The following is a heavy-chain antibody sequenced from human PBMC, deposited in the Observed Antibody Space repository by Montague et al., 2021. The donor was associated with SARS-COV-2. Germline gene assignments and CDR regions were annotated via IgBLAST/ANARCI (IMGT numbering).Heavy chain of an antibody. CDR2: ISSDGGKK. V-gene: IGHV3-30*01. CDR1: GFTFGSFP. Sequence: SLRLSCAASGFTFGSFPIHWVRQAPGKGLQWVTVISSDGGKKYYADSVRGRFTVSRDNSENTLYLQLNSLRPDDTAVYFCTRGRPASSYYYYDMDVWSQGTTVTVS. J-gene: IGHJ6*02. D-gene: IGHD3-10*01. CDR3: TRGRPASSYYYYDMDV.